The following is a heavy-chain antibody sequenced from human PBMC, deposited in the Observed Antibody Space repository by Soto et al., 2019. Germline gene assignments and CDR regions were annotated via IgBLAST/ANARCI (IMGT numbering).Heavy chain of an antibody. CDR1: GFTFTDYW. J-gene: IGHJ4*02. D-gene: IGHD4-4*01. CDR2: INSDGSRT. V-gene: IGHV3-74*01. Sequence: GGSLRLSCAASGFTFTDYWTHWVRQAPGKVLVWVSRINSDGSRTSYADSVTGRFTISRDNAKNTPYLQMNSLRVEDTALYYCARETYRGFYFDYWGQGTLVTVSS. CDR3: ARETYRGFYFDY.